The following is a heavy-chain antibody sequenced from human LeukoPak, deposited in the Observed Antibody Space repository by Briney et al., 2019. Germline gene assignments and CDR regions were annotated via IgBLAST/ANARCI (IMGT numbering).Heavy chain of an antibody. J-gene: IGHJ4*02. CDR3: ARDYCSGGSCYPDY. Sequence: SETLSLTCTVSGGSISSGGYYWSWNRQHPGKGLEWIGYIYYSGSTYYNPSLKSRVTISVDTSKNQFSLKLSSVTAADTAVYYCARDYCSGGSCYPDYWGQGTLVTVSS. CDR2: IYYSGST. V-gene: IGHV4-31*03. D-gene: IGHD2-15*01. CDR1: GGSISSGGYY.